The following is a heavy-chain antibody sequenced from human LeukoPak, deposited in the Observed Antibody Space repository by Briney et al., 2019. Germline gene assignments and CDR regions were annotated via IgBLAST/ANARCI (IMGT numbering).Heavy chain of an antibody. CDR1: GFTFSGYW. CDR2: IKPDGSDK. V-gene: IGHV3-7*01. Sequence: GGSLRLSCGASGFTFSGYWMSWVRQAPGKGLEWVANIKPDGSDKYYVDSVKGRFTISRDNANNSLSLQMNTLRAEDTAVYYCAKTFRANFFDPWGQGTLVTVSS. J-gene: IGHJ5*02. CDR3: AKTFRANFFDP. D-gene: IGHD3-3*01.